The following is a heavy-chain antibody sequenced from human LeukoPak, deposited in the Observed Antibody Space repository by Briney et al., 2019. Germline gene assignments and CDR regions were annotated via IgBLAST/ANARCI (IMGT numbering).Heavy chain of an antibody. D-gene: IGHD6-13*01. CDR1: GGSISSSNW. Sequence: SGTLSLTCAVSGGSISSSNWWGWVRQPPGKGLEWIGEIYHSGSTNYNPSLKSRVTISVDKSKNQFSLKLSSVTAADTAVYYCAREGYSSSWYLGGMDVWGQGTTVTVSS. CDR3: AREGYSSSWYLGGMDV. V-gene: IGHV4-4*02. J-gene: IGHJ6*02. CDR2: IYHSGST.